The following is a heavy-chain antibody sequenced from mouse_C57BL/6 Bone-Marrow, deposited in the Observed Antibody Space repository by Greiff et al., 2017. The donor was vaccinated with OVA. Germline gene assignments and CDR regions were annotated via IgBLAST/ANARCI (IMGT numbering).Heavy chain of an antibody. CDR1: GFTFSSYA. CDR3: ARGDYYGSSYPEVDV. D-gene: IGHD1-1*01. V-gene: IGHV5-4*01. CDR2: ISDGGSYT. Sequence: EVQGVESGGGLVKPGGSLKLSCAASGFTFSSYAMSWVRQTPEKRLEWVATISDGGSYTYYPDNVKGRFTISRDNAKNNLYLQMSHLKSEDTAMYYCARGDYYGSSYPEVDVWGTGTTVTVSS. J-gene: IGHJ1*03.